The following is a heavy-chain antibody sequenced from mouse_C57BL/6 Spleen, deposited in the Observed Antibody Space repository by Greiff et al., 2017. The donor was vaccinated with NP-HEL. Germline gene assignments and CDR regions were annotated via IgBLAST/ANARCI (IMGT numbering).Heavy chain of an antibody. CDR3: ARSFIITTVVADY. CDR1: GYAFSSSW. Sequence: QVQLQQSGPELVKPGASVKISCKASGYAFSSSWMNWVKQRPGKGLEWIGRIYPGDGDTNYNGKFKGKATLTADKSSSTAYMQLSSLTSEDSAVYFCARSFIITTVVADYWGQGTTLTVSS. CDR2: IYPGDGDT. D-gene: IGHD1-1*01. V-gene: IGHV1-82*01. J-gene: IGHJ2*01.